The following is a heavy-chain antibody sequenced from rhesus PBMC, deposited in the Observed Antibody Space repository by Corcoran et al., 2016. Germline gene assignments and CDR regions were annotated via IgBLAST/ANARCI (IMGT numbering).Heavy chain of an antibody. CDR1: GYSISSGYY. CDR3: ARPWGIAAAGSDY. J-gene: IGHJ4*01. V-gene: IGHV4-99*01. CDR2: ISGSSAGT. Sequence: QVQLQESGPGLVKPSETLSLTCAVSGYSISSGYYWGWIRQPPGKGLEYIGYISGSSAGTYYNPSLKSRVTISKDASKNQFSLRLSSVTAADTAVYYCARPWGIAAAGSDYWGQGVLVTVSS. D-gene: IGHD6-31*01.